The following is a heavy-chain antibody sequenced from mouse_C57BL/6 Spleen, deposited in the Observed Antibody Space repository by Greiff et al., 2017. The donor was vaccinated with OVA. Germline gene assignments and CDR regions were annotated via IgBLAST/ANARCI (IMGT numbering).Heavy chain of an antibody. V-gene: IGHV14-3*01. CDR3: AREEYYGSSLDY. J-gene: IGHJ2*01. CDR1: GFTITNTY. Sequence: VQLHQSVAELVRPGASVKLSCTASGFTITNTYMHWVKQRPEQGLEWIGRIDPANGNTKYAPKFQGKAPLTADTSSNTAYLQLSSLTSEDTAIYYWAREEYYGSSLDYWGQGTTLTVAS. D-gene: IGHD1-1*01. CDR2: IDPANGNT.